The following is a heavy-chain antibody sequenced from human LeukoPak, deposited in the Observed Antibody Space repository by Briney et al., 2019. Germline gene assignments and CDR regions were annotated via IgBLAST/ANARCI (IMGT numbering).Heavy chain of an antibody. CDR2: IYHSGST. V-gene: IGHV4-34*01. CDR3: ARDWIAANTDTGFDP. J-gene: IGHJ5*02. Sequence: SETLSLTCAVYGGSFSGYYWSWIRQPPGKGLEWIGSIYHSGSTYYNPSLKSRVTISVDTSKNQFSLKLSSVTAADTAVYYCARDWIAANTDTGFDPWGQGTLVTVSS. D-gene: IGHD6-25*01. CDR1: GGSFSGYY.